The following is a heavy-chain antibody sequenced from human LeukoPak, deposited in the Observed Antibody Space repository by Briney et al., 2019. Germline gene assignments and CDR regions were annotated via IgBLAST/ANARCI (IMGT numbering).Heavy chain of an antibody. D-gene: IGHD5-12*01. CDR2: AYTSGVT. J-gene: IGHJ4*02. CDR3: ARGGDSGYDY. V-gene: IGHV4-4*07. Sequence: SETLSLTCTVSGGSISSYYWSWIRQPAGKGLEWIGRAYTSGVTNYNPSLKSRVTMSVDTSKSQFSLNLSSVTAADTAVYYCARGGDSGYDYWGQGTLVTVSP. CDR1: GGSISSYY.